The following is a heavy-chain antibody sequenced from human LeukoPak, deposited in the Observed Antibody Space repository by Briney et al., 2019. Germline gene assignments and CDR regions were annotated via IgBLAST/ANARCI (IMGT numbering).Heavy chain of an antibody. CDR2: IYYSGNT. Sequence: PSETLSLTCTVSGGSISNYYWSWIRQPPGKGLEWIGSIYYSGNTYYNPSLKSRVTISVDTSKNQFSLKLSSVTAADTAVYYCARLFSSSWYRGAFDLWGQGTMVTVSS. J-gene: IGHJ3*01. D-gene: IGHD6-13*01. CDR1: GGSISNYY. V-gene: IGHV4-39*01. CDR3: ARLFSSSWYRGAFDL.